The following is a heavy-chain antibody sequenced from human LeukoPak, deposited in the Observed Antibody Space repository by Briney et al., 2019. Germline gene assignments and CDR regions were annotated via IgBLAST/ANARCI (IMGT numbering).Heavy chain of an antibody. CDR3: ARVVPARASRTATANVDY. J-gene: IGHJ4*02. V-gene: IGHV4-34*01. D-gene: IGHD5-12*01. CDR1: GGSFRGYY. CDR2: INHSGST. Sequence: SGTLSLTCAAYGGSFRGYYWIGVPHPPGKGLEWSGEINHSGSTNYKPSLKSRVTISVDTSKSQFSLKLSSVTAADTAVYYCARVVPARASRTATANVDYWGQGTLVTVSS.